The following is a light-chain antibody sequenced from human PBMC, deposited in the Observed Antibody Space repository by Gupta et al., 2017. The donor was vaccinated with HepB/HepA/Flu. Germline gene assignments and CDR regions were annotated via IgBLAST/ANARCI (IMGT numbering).Light chain of an antibody. CDR1: SLRSYY. J-gene: IGLJ1*01. CDR2: GKN. CDR3: NSRDSSGNTLWV. V-gene: IGLV3-19*01. Sequence: SSELTQDPAVSVALGQTVRITCQGDSLRSYYASWYQQKPGQAPVLVIYGKNNRPSGIPDRFSGSSSGNTASLTITGAQAEDEADYYCNSRDSSGNTLWVFGTGTKVTVL.